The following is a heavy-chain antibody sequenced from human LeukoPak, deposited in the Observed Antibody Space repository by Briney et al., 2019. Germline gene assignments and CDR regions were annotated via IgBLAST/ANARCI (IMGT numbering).Heavy chain of an antibody. D-gene: IGHD1-26*01. CDR1: GFTFSSFT. CDR2: ISSSSRDI. CDR3: VREAAATLFDY. J-gene: IGHJ4*02. V-gene: IGHV3-21*01. Sequence: PGGSLRLSCAASGFTFSSFTMNWVRQAPGKGLEWVAAISSSSRDIFYADSVKGRFSISRDNTQNSLSLRMNSLRAEDTAVYYCVREAAATLFDYWGQGTLVTVSS.